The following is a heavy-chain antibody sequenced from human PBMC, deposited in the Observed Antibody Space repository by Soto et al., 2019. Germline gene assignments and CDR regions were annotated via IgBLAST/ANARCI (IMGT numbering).Heavy chain of an antibody. CDR3: ARDRNLEPVNYYYYGMDV. Sequence: PGGSLRLSCAASGFTFSSYSMNWVRQAPGKGLEWVSSISSSSSYIYYADSVKGRFTISRDNAKNSLYLQMNSLRAEDTAVYYCARDRNLEPVNYYYYGMDVWGQGTTVTAP. D-gene: IGHD1-1*01. V-gene: IGHV3-21*01. J-gene: IGHJ6*02. CDR2: ISSSSSYI. CDR1: GFTFSSYS.